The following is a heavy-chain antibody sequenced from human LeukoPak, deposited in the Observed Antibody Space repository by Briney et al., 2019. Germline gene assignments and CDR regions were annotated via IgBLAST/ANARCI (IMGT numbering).Heavy chain of an antibody. D-gene: IGHD2-2*01. CDR2: IYTSGST. V-gene: IGHV4-61*02. CDR3: ARGHYALYGY. CDR1: GDSISSGSHY. J-gene: IGHJ4*02. Sequence: SQTLSLTCTVSGDSISSGSHYWSWIRQPAGKGLEWIGRIYTSGSTNYNPSLKSRVTISVDTSKNQFSLKLTSVTAADTAVYYCARGHYALYGYWGQGTLVTVSS.